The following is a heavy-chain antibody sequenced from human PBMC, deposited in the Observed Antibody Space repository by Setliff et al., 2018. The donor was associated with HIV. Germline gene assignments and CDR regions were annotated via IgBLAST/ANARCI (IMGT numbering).Heavy chain of an antibody. Sequence: ASVMVSCKASGYIFSTYGISWVRQAPGQGLEWMGWIGASNGNTHYAQKVQGRVTLTTDTSTNTAYMELRSLRSDDAAVYYCAKTTPQPHYYYYVDVWGKGTTVTVSS. J-gene: IGHJ6*03. D-gene: IGHD4-17*01. CDR2: IGASNGNT. V-gene: IGHV1-18*01. CDR3: AKTTPQPHYYYYVDV. CDR1: GYIFSTYG.